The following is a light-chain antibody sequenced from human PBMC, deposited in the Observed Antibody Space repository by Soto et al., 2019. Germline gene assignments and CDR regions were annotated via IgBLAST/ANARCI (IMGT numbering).Light chain of an antibody. CDR2: GNN. CDR1: SSNIGAGYA. CDR3: QSYDSSLRV. V-gene: IGLV1-40*01. Sequence: QSVLTQPPSVSGAPGQRVTISCTGSSSNIGAGYAVHWYQQLPGTAPKLLIYGNNNRPSGVPDRFSGSKSGTSASLAITGLQAEDEADYYCQSYDSSLRVFGGGTKLTVL. J-gene: IGLJ3*02.